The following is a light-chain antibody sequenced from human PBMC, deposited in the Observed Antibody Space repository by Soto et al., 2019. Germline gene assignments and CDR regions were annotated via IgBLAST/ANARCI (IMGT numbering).Light chain of an antibody. CDR3: QQRSNWPPVT. Sequence: EIELTQSPATLSLSPGERATLSCRASQSVSSYLAWYQQKPGQAPRLLIYDASNRATGIPARFSGSGSGTDLTLTISSLAPEAFAIYYCQQRSNWPPVTFGGGTKVEIK. J-gene: IGKJ4*01. V-gene: IGKV3-11*01. CDR2: DAS. CDR1: QSVSSY.